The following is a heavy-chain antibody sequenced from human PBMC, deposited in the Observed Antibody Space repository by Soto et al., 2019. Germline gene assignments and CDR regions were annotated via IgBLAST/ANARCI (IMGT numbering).Heavy chain of an antibody. J-gene: IGHJ4*02. CDR3: ARDMIGSYSVPDY. CDR2: IYHSGST. D-gene: IGHD1-26*01. V-gene: IGHV4-38-2*02. Sequence: QVQLQESGPGLVKPSETLSLTCAVSGYSISSGYYWGWIRQPPGKGLEWIGSIYHSGSTYYNPSLKSRVTISVDTSKNQFSLKLSSVTAADTAVYYCARDMIGSYSVPDYWGQGTLVTVSS. CDR1: GYSISSGYY.